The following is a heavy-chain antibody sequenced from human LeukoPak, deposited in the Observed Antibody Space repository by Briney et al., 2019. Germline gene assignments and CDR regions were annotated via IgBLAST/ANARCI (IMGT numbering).Heavy chain of an antibody. D-gene: IGHD3-3*01. CDR2: ISAYNGNT. CDR1: GYTFTSYG. Sequence: GASVKVSCKASGYTFTSYGISWVRQAPGQGLEWMGWISAYNGNTNYAQKLQGRVTMTTDTSTSTAYMELRSLRSDDTAVYYCAKQAGWGGYFSFLPFDFWGRGTLVTVSS. CDR3: AKQAGWGGYFSFLPFDF. V-gene: IGHV1-18*01. J-gene: IGHJ4*02.